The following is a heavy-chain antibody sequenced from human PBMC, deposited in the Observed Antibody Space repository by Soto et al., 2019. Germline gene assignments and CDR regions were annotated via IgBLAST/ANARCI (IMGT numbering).Heavy chain of an antibody. Sequence: EVQLLESGGGLVQPGGSLRLSCAASGFTFSSYAMSWVRQAPGKGLEWVSTISIGGGSIYYADSAKGRFTISRDNSKNTLSLQVNSLRAEDTAVYYCAKGSSGWYAPFDIWGQGTMVTVSS. CDR3: AKGSSGWYAPFDI. CDR1: GFTFSSYA. V-gene: IGHV3-23*01. CDR2: ISIGGGSI. D-gene: IGHD6-19*01. J-gene: IGHJ3*02.